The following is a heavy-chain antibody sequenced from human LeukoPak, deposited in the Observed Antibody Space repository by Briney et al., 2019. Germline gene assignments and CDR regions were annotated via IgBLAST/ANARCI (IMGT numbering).Heavy chain of an antibody. Sequence: ASVKVSCKVSGYTLTELSMHWVRQAPGKGLEWMGGFDPEDGETIYAQEFQGRVTVTEDTSTDTAYMELSSLRSEDTAVYYCATDIVVVVAATRNFDYWGQGTLVTVSS. CDR3: ATDIVVVVAATRNFDY. CDR2: FDPEDGET. V-gene: IGHV1-24*01. J-gene: IGHJ4*02. D-gene: IGHD2-15*01. CDR1: GYTLTELS.